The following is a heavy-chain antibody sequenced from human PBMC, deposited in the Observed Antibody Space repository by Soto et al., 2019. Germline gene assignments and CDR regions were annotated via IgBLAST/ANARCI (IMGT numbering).Heavy chain of an antibody. CDR2: INHSGST. V-gene: IGHV4-34*01. D-gene: IGHD3-22*01. CDR1: GGPFSGYY. Sequence: SETLSLTCAVYGGPFSGYYWSWIRQPPGKGLEWIGEINHSGSTNYNPSLKSRVTISVDTSKNQFSLKLSSVTAADTAVYYCARRYYDSSGYYSDYWGQGTLVTVSS. J-gene: IGHJ4*02. CDR3: ARRYYDSSGYYSDY.